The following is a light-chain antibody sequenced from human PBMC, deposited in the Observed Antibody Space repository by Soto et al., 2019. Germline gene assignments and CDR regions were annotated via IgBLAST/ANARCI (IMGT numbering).Light chain of an antibody. J-gene: IGKJ4*01. CDR1: QGIAPY. CDR2: ATS. V-gene: IGKV1-27*01. CDR3: QKYNSAPLT. Sequence: DVHMTQSPSSLSAFVGDRVTITCRSSQGIAPYLAWFQQKPGKVPKLLIYATSTLQSGVPSRLSGSGSGTDFTLTINSLQPEDVGTYYCQKYNSAPLTFGGGTKVDIK.